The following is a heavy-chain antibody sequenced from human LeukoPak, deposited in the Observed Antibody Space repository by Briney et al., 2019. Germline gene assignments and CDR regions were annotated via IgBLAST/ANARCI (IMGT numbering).Heavy chain of an antibody. J-gene: IGHJ4*02. Sequence: GGSLRLSCAASGFTFSDYYMSWIRQAPGKGLEWVSYISGSTTYTQYADSVKGRFTISRDNAKNSLYLQMNSLRAEDTAVYYCARDAMLNYDILTGYYGIDYWGQGTLVTVSS. V-gene: IGHV3-11*06. CDR1: GFTFSDYY. D-gene: IGHD3-9*01. CDR3: ARDAMLNYDILTGYYGIDY. CDR2: ISGSTTYT.